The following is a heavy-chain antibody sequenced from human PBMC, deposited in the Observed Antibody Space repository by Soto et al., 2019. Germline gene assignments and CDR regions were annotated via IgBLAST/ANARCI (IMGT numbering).Heavy chain of an antibody. CDR2: INHSGST. CDR3: ARVEYNWNYVSYYYYGMDV. D-gene: IGHD1-7*01. J-gene: IGHJ6*02. CDR1: GGSFSDYS. V-gene: IGHV4-34*01. Sequence: SETLSLTCAVSGGSFSDYSWSWIRQPPGQGLEWIGEINHSGSTNYNPSLKSRVTISVDTSKNQFSLKLSSVTAADTAVYYCARVEYNWNYVSYYYYGMDVWGQGTTVTVSS.